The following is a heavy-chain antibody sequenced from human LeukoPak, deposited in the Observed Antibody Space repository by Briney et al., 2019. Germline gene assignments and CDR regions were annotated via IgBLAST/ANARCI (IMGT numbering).Heavy chain of an antibody. CDR1: GFPFSDHY. J-gene: IGHJ4*02. D-gene: IGHD4-17*01. V-gene: IGHV3-11*01. Sequence: GGSLRLSCAASGFPFSDHYMIWIRQAPGKGLEWVSYIDYDGTGMSYADSVKGRFTISRDNTKKTLYLEMRSLTVEDSAVYYCAGPYDYGDLSYWGQGSLVSVSS. CDR2: IDYDGTGM. CDR3: AGPYDYGDLSY.